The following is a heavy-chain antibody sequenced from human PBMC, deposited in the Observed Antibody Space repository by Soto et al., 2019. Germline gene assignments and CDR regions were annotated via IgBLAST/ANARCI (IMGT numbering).Heavy chain of an antibody. J-gene: IGHJ6*02. CDR1: GGSISSYY. Sequence: SETLSLTCTVSGGSISSYYWSWIRQPAGKGLEWIGRIYTSGSTNYNPSLKSRVTISVETSKNQFSLKLTSVTAADTAVYYCARVPRYYYGSGSLGDVWGQGTTVTVSS. CDR3: ARVPRYYYGSGSLGDV. D-gene: IGHD3-10*01. V-gene: IGHV4-4*07. CDR2: IYTSGST.